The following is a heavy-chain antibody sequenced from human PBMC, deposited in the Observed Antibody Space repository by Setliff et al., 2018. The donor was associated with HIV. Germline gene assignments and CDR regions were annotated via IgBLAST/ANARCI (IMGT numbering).Heavy chain of an antibody. CDR3: AARNSGNPTRHFDY. Sequence: SETLSLTCAVSGASDISYIWWSWVRQPPGKGLEWIGSIYHSGSTFYNPSLRSRVTISVDTSQDQFSLRLTSVTAADTAVYYCAARNSGNPTRHFDYWGQGTLVTVSS. CDR2: IYHSGST. D-gene: IGHD3-10*01. V-gene: IGHV4-4*02. CDR1: GASDISYIW. J-gene: IGHJ4*02.